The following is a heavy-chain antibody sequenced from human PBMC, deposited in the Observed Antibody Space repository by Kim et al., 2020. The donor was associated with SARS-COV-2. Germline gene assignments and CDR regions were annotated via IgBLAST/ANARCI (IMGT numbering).Heavy chain of an antibody. CDR3: ARGTYYYDSSGYYYGSLDY. CDR2: IYYSGST. Sequence: SETLSLTCTVSGGSISSSSYYWGWIRQPPGKGLEWIGSIYYSGSTYYNPSLKSRVTISVDTSKNQFSLKLSSVTAADTAVYYCARGTYYYDSSGYYYGSLDYWGQGTLVTVSS. V-gene: IGHV4-39*07. CDR1: GGSISSSSYY. D-gene: IGHD3-22*01. J-gene: IGHJ4*02.